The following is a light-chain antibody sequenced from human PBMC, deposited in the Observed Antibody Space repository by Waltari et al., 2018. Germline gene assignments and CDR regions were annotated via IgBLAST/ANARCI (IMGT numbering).Light chain of an antibody. CDR3: SSYAGSSIWV. CDR2: EVS. Sequence: QPALTHPPSPSRSPGQAVTISCSGTGRAAGGSPYVSWYQQRPGKAPKLMIYEVSKRPSGVPDRFSGSKSGNTASLTVSGLQAEDEADYYCSSYAGSSIWVFGGGTTLTVL. J-gene: IGLJ3*02. CDR1: GRAAGGSPY. V-gene: IGLV2-8*01.